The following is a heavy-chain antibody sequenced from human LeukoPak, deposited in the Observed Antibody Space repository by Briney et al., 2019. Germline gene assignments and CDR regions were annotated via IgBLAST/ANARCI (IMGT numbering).Heavy chain of an antibody. V-gene: IGHV5-51*01. D-gene: IGHD4-17*01. Sequence: KDGESLKISCKGSGYSFTSSWIGWVRQMPGKGLEWMGIIYPGDSDTRYSPSFQGQVTISADKSISTAYLQWSSLKASDTAMYYCARHRTDYGDHYYFYYMDVWGKGTTVTVSS. CDR3: ARHRTDYGDHYYFYYMDV. CDR1: GYSFTSSW. J-gene: IGHJ6*03. CDR2: IYPGDSDT.